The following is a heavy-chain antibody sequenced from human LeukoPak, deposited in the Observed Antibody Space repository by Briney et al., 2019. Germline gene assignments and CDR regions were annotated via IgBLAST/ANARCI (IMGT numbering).Heavy chain of an antibody. V-gene: IGHV4-4*02. Sequence: SGTLSLTCAVSGGSISSSNWWSWVRPPPGKGLEWIGEIYHSGSTNYNPSLKSRVTISVDTSKNQFSLKLSSVTAADTAVYYCASGLRYFDLYYWGQGTLVTVSS. CDR1: GGSISSSNW. D-gene: IGHD3-9*01. CDR2: IYHSGST. J-gene: IGHJ4*02. CDR3: ASGLRYFDLYY.